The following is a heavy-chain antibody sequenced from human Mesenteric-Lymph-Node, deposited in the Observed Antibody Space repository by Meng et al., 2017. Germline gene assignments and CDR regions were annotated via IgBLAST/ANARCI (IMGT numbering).Heavy chain of an antibody. Sequence: GGSLRLSCAASGFTFSTYAMSWVRQAPGKGLEWVAGVYESDAYTNYADSVQGRFTISRDNSKNTLYLQMNSLRAEDTAVYYCAKHGGGVMITFGGVIFSSGWFDPWGQGTLVTVSS. D-gene: IGHD3-16*02. J-gene: IGHJ5*02. V-gene: IGHV3-23*01. CDR2: VYESDAYT. CDR3: AKHGGGVMITFGGVIFSSGWFDP. CDR1: GFTFSTYA.